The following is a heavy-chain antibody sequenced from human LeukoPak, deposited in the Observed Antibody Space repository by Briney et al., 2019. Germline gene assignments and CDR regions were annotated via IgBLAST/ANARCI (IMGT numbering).Heavy chain of an antibody. CDR1: GFTFSNYW. CDR2: IKQEGSEK. D-gene: IGHD1-26*01. CDR3: AREGSYRNWFDP. Sequence: GGSLRLSCAASGFTFSNYWMSWVRQAPGKGLEWVANIKQEGSEKYYVDSVKGRFTISRDNAKNLLYLQMNSLRAEDTAVYYCAREGSYRNWFDPWGQGTLVTVSS. J-gene: IGHJ5*02. V-gene: IGHV3-7*05.